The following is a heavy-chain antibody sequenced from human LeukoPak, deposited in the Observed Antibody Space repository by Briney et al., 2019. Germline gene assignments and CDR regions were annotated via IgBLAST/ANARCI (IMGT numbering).Heavy chain of an antibody. Sequence: GGSLRLSCAASGFTFSSYEMNWVRQAPGKGLEWVSYISSSGSTIYYADSVKGRFTISRDNAKNSLYLQMNSLRAEDTAVYYCARGWGIAGAVAEDAFDIWGQGTMVTVSS. CDR1: GFTFSSYE. CDR3: ARGWGIAGAVAEDAFDI. J-gene: IGHJ3*02. D-gene: IGHD6-19*01. V-gene: IGHV3-48*03. CDR2: ISSSGSTI.